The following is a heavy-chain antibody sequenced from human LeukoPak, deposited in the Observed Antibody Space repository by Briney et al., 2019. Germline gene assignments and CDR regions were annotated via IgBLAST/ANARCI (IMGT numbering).Heavy chain of an antibody. V-gene: IGHV4-34*01. CDR2: INHSGST. Sequence: SETLSLTCAVYGGSFSGYYWSWIRQPPGKGLEWIGEINHSGSTNYNPSLKSRVTISVDTSKNQFSLKLSSVTAADTAVYYCARGDYSNYYWFDPWGQGTLVTVSS. D-gene: IGHD4-11*01. CDR3: ARGDYSNYYWFDP. CDR1: GGSFSGYY. J-gene: IGHJ5*02.